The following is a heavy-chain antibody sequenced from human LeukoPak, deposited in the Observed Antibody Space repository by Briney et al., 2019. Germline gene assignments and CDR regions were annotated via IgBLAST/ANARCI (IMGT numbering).Heavy chain of an antibody. J-gene: IGHJ4*01. D-gene: IGHD6-13*01. CDR2: ISFSGTYT. V-gene: IGHV3-11*06. CDR1: GFTFSDYY. CDR3: ARSPAAGTLDY. Sequence: GGSLRLSCAVSGFTFSDYYMSWIRQAPGKGLEWLSFISFSGTYTNYADSVKGRFIISRDNAKNSLYLLMNSLGGEDTAVYYCARSPAAGTLDYWGQGTAVTVSS.